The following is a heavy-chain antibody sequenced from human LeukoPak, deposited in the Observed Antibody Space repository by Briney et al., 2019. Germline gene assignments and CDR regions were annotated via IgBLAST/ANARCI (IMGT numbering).Heavy chain of an antibody. CDR2: IQNDGSNK. J-gene: IGHJ4*02. CDR1: GLTFSLYG. Sequence: GWSLRLSCAASGLTFSLYGIHWVRQAPGKGLEWVAYIQNDGSNKYYADSVKGRFTISRDNTKNTLYLLIDSLRPDNTAMYYCAKDRIVLVTATFDYWRQGTLVTGSS. D-gene: IGHD2-21*02. CDR3: AKDRIVLVTATFDY. V-gene: IGHV3-30*02.